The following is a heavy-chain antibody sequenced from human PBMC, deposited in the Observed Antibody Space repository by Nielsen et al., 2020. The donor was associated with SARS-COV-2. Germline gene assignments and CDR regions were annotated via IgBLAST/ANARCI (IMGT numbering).Heavy chain of an antibody. V-gene: IGHV4-39*01. CDR3: ARVISPGSGSYRWFDP. D-gene: IGHD3-10*01. J-gene: IGHJ5*02. Sequence: SETLSLTCTVSGGSISSSDHFWGWIRQPPGKGLEWIASVFYGGSTYYSPSLKSRSTISVDTSRNQFSLRLNSVTAADTAVYYCARVISPGSGSYRWFDPWGQGTLVTVSS. CDR2: VFYGGST. CDR1: GGSISSSDHF.